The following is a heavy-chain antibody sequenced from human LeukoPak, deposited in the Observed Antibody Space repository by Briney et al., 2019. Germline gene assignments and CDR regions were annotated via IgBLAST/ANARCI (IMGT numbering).Heavy chain of an antibody. D-gene: IGHD6-13*01. CDR1: GFTVSSNY. CDR3: ARAGGGDKQQLVWYFDL. J-gene: IGHJ2*01. Sequence: VGSLRLSCAASGFTVSSNYMSWVRRAPGKGLEWVSLISSGGVTYYADSVKGRFTISRDNSKNTLYLQMNSLRAEDTAVYYCARAGGGDKQQLVWYFDLWGRGTLVTVSS. CDR2: ISSGGVT. V-gene: IGHV3-53*01.